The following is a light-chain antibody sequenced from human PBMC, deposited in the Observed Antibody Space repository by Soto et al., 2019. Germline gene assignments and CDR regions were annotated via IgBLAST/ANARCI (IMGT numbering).Light chain of an antibody. CDR2: DTS. CDR3: QQRSNWPLT. Sequence: EIVLTQSPATLSLSPGERATLSCRASQSVSGHLAWYQQKVGQRPRLLIYDTSNRATDIPARFSGSGSGTDFTLTIASLGPEDFAVYFCQQRSNWPLTFGGGTKVEIK. J-gene: IGKJ4*01. CDR1: QSVSGH. V-gene: IGKV3-11*01.